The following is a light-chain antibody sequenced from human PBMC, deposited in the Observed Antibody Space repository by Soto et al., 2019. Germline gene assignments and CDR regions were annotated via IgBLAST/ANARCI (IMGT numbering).Light chain of an antibody. J-gene: IGKJ4*01. V-gene: IGKV1-39*01. CDR2: AAS. CDR1: QSINIY. CDR3: QQSYRTPT. Sequence: DIQMTQSPSSLSASVGDRVVISCRASQSINIYLNWYQKKPGRAPMLLIFAASNLQSGVPSRFSGSGSGTDFTLTITSLQPEDVATYYCQQSYRTPTFGGGTKVDIK.